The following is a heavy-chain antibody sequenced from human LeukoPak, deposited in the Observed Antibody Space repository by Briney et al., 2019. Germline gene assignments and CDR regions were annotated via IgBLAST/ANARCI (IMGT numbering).Heavy chain of an antibody. J-gene: IGHJ4*02. CDR2: ISPSGGST. D-gene: IGHD3-10*01. CDR3: ARDTYYYGSGTYYFNY. V-gene: IGHV1-46*01. Sequence: ASVKVSCKAFGYTFTSNYMHWVRQAPGQGPEWMGVISPSGGSTTYAQKFQGRVTLTRDMSKNQFSLKLTSVTAADTAVYYCARDTYYYGSGTYYFNYWGQGTLVTVSS. CDR1: GYTFTSNY.